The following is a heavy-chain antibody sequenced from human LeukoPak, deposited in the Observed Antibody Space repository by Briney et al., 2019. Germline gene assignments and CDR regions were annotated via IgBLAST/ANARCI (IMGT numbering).Heavy chain of an antibody. CDR3: ARSSSSGWYERPGYYYGMDV. V-gene: IGHV4-59*08. CDR1: GGSISSYY. CDR2: IYYSGST. J-gene: IGHJ6*02. Sequence: SETLSLTCTVSGGSISSYYWSWIRQPPGKGLEWIGYIYYSGSTNYNPSLKSRVTISVDTSKNQFSLKLSSVTAADTAVYYCARSSSSGWYERPGYYYGMDVWGQGTTVTVSS. D-gene: IGHD6-19*01.